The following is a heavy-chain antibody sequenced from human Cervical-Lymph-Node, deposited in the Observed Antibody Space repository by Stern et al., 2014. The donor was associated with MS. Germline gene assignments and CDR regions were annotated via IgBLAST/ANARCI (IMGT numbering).Heavy chain of an antibody. V-gene: IGHV1-46*01. CDR1: GYTFTDYY. CDR3: ALMTTVTRGFDY. J-gene: IGHJ4*02. CDR2: INPSGGST. D-gene: IGHD4-17*01. Sequence: VHLVESGAEVKKTGASVKVSCQTSGYTFTDYYLHWVRQAPGQGLEWMGIINPSGGSTSYAQKCQGKVTSLSAHSPGTFYMELSSLRSEDTAVYYCALMTTVTRGFDYWGQGTLVTVSS.